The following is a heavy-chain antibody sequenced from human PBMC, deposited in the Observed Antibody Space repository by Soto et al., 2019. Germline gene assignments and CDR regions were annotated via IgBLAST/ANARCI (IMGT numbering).Heavy chain of an antibody. V-gene: IGHV1-69*13. J-gene: IGHJ4*02. CDR3: AGERSPLILFDY. Sequence: SVKVSCKASGGTFSSYAISWVRQAPGQGLEWMGGIIPIFGTANYAQKFQGRVTITADESTSTAYMELSSLRSEDTAVYCCAGERSPLILFDYWGQGTLVTVSS. CDR2: IIPIFGTA. CDR1: GGTFSSYA.